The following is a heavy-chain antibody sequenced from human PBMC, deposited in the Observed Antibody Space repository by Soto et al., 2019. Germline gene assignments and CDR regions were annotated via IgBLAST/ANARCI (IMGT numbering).Heavy chain of an antibody. CDR1: GGTFSSHA. CDR2: IIPFFKAA. Sequence: GASVKVSCKASGGTFSSHAISWVRQAPGQGLEWMGGIIPFFKAANYAQKFQGRVTITADDSTSTAYMDLYSLRSEDTAVYYCARDLGTYYDILTGYLPYYWGQGTLVTVSS. D-gene: IGHD3-9*01. J-gene: IGHJ4*02. CDR3: ARDLGTYYDILTGYLPYY. V-gene: IGHV1-69*13.